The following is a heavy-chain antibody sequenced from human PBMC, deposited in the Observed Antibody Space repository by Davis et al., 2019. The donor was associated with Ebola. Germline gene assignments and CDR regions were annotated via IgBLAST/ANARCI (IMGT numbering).Heavy chain of an antibody. V-gene: IGHV3-13*01. J-gene: IGHJ4*02. CDR3: ARAPPGSRFRLDY. CDR1: GFTFSRYD. D-gene: IGHD6-13*01. Sequence: GESLKISCAASGFTFSRYDMNWVRQATGKGLEWVSATGTTGDTYYPGSVRGRFTVSRDDATNSFYLQMDSLRVEDTAVYYCARAPPGSRFRLDYWGQGTLVTVSS. CDR2: TGTTGDT.